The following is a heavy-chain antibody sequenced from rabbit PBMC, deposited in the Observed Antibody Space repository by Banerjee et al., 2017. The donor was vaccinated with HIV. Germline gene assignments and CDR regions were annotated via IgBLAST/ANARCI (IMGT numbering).Heavy chain of an antibody. CDR3: ARDSSIYTGFNL. D-gene: IGHD8-1*01. J-gene: IGHJ4*01. Sequence: QEQLEESGGDLVKPGASLTLTCTASGFSFSSSGWVCWVRQAPGKGLEWIGCIWTGSSGSTYYASWAKGRFTISKTSSTTVTLQMTSLTAADTATYFCARDSSIYTGFNLWGQGTLVTVS. CDR1: GFSFSSSGW. V-gene: IGHV1S45*01. CDR2: IWTGSSGST.